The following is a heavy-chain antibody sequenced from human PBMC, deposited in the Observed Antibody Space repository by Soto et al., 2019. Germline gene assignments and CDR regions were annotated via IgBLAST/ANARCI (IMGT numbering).Heavy chain of an antibody. CDR1: GFTFSSYA. CDR2: ISGSGGST. Sequence: GGSLRLSCAASGFTFSSYAMSWVRQAPGKGLEWVSAISGSGGSTYYADSVKGRFTISGDNSKNTLYLQMNSLRAEDTAVYYCAKGGGDSSGYYSPFDYWGQGTLVTVSS. CDR3: AKGGGDSSGYYSPFDY. D-gene: IGHD3-22*01. J-gene: IGHJ4*02. V-gene: IGHV3-23*01.